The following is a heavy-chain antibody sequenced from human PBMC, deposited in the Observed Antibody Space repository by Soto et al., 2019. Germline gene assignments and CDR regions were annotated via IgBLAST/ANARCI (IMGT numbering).Heavy chain of an antibody. J-gene: IGHJ5*02. D-gene: IGHD2-15*01. CDR3: ARGPRDCSGGSCYYNWFDP. CDR2: ISGSGGST. V-gene: IGHV3-23*01. Sequence: GGSLRLSCAASGFTFSSYAMSWVRQAPGKGLEWVSAISGSGGSTYYADSVKGRFTISRDNSKNTLYLQMNSLRSEDTAVYYCARGPRDCSGGSCYYNWFDPWGQRTLVTAPQ. CDR1: GFTFSSYA.